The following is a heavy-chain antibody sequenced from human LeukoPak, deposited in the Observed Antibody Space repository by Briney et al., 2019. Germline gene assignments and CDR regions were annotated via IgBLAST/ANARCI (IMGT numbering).Heavy chain of an antibody. D-gene: IGHD3-10*01. V-gene: IGHV3-7*01. Sequence: PGGSLSLTCAAYGFTFSRYWMNWVRQAPGKGLEWVGKIKRDGNKKNYVDPVKGRFSISRDNAKNSLYLQMDSLRAEDTAVYYCAKEGAYPIITYDSWGQGALVTVSS. CDR3: AKEGAYPIITYDS. J-gene: IGHJ5*01. CDR1: GFTFSRYW. CDR2: IKRDGNKK.